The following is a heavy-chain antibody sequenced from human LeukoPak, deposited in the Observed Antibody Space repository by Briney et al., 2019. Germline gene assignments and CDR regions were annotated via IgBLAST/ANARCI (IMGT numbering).Heavy chain of an antibody. CDR2: IYNTGSI. V-gene: IGHV4-59*01. Sequence: SETPSLTCLVSGDSIISYSWSWIRQPPGKGLVWVGSIYNTGSINYSPSLKSRVTMSLDTSKNQFSLKLTSVTAADTAVYYCARSRDRDYVNGDFDYWGQGTLVTVSS. J-gene: IGHJ4*02. CDR3: ARSRDRDYVNGDFDY. D-gene: IGHD4-17*01. CDR1: GDSIISYS.